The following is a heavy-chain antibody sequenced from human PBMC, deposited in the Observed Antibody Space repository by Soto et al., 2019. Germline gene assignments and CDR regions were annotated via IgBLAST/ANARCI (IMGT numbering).Heavy chain of an antibody. J-gene: IGHJ4*02. D-gene: IGHD1-26*01. CDR1: GFTFSSYW. CDR2: INSDGSST. V-gene: IGHV3-74*01. Sequence: PGGSLRLSCAASGFTFSSYWMHWVRQVPGKGLVWVSRINSDGSSTTYADSVKGRFTISRDNAKNTLYLQMNSLRAEDTAVYVCAREETRELLNDYWGQGTLVTVSS. CDR3: AREETRELLNDY.